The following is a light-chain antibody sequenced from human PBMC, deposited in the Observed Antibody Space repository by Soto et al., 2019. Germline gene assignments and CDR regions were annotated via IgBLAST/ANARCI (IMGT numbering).Light chain of an antibody. J-gene: IGKJ5*01. CDR2: GAS. CDR3: QQYGSSPSIT. V-gene: IGKV3-20*01. Sequence: EIVLTQSPGTLSLSPGERATLCCRASQSVSSSYLAWYQQKPGQAPRLLIYGASSRATGIPDRFSGSGSGTDFTLTISRLEPEDFAVYYCQQYGSSPSITFGQGTRLEIK. CDR1: QSVSSSY.